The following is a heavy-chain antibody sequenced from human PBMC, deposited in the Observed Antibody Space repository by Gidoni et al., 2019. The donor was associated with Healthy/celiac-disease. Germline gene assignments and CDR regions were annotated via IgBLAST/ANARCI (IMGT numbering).Heavy chain of an antibody. CDR2: ISGRCGST. D-gene: IGHD6-13*01. CDR3: AKVDDRSSSSWYGAIDY. Sequence: EVQLLESGGGLVQPGGSLRLACAASGSTFSSCAMCWFRQAPGKGLEWVSAISGRCGSTYSADSVKGRFTISRDNSKNTLYLQMNSLRAEDTAVYYCAKVDDRSSSSWYGAIDYWGQGTLVTVSS. CDR1: GSTFSSCA. J-gene: IGHJ4*02. V-gene: IGHV3-23*01.